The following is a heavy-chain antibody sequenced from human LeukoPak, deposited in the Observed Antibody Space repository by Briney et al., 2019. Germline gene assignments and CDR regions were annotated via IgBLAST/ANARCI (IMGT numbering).Heavy chain of an antibody. D-gene: IGHD5-12*01. CDR3: AGADIVATIALGY. V-gene: IGHV4-59*08. CDR1: GGSISSYY. CDR2: IYYSGST. J-gene: IGHJ4*02. Sequence: SQTLSLTCTVSGGSISSYYWSWIRQPPGKGLEWIGYIYYSGSTNYNPSLKSRITISVGTSKNQFSLKLSSVTAADTAVYYCAGADIVATIALGYWGQGTLVTVSS.